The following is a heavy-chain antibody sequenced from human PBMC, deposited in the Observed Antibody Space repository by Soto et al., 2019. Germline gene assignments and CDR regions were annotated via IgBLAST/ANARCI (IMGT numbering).Heavy chain of an antibody. J-gene: IGHJ6*02. V-gene: IGHV1-69*13. Sequence: SVKVSCKASGGTFSSYAISWVRQAPGQGLEWMGGNIPIFGTANYAQKFQGRVTITADESTSTAYMELSSLRSEDTAVYYCARGGRIAAANGRMDVWGQGTTVTVSS. CDR2: NIPIFGTA. CDR1: GGTFSSYA. D-gene: IGHD6-13*01. CDR3: ARGGRIAAANGRMDV.